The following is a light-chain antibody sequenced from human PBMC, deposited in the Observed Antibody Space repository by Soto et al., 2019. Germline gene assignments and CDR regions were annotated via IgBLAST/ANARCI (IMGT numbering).Light chain of an antibody. CDR3: LQYHNLWA. V-gene: IGKV3-15*01. J-gene: IGKJ1*01. Sequence: IVMTQSPPTLSVSPGESATLSCRASQNIYYNVAWYQHRPGQAPRLLIYRASTRATGVPARFSGSGSGTEFTLTFSSLQSEDFTVYSCLQYHNLWAFGQGTKVEI. CDR1: QNIYYN. CDR2: RAS.